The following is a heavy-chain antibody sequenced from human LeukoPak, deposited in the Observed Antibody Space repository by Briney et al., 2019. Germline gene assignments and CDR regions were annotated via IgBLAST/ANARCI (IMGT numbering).Heavy chain of an antibody. Sequence: ASVKVSCKASGYTFTGYYMHWVRQAPGQGLEWMGWINPNSGGTNYAQKFQGWVTMTRDTSISTAYMELSRLRSDDTAVYYCARDREGIAVVPAATPGWGMAVWGSGTTVTVSS. J-gene: IGHJ6*04. CDR1: GYTFTGYY. V-gene: IGHV1-2*04. D-gene: IGHD2-2*02. CDR3: ARDREGIAVVPAATPGWGMAV. CDR2: INPNSGGT.